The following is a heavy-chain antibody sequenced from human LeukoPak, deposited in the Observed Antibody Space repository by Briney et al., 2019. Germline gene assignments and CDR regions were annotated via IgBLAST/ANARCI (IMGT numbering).Heavy chain of an antibody. CDR2: IYYSGST. V-gene: IGHV4-59*01. D-gene: IGHD6-13*01. J-gene: IGHJ4*02. Sequence: SETLSLTCAVYGGSFSGYYWSWIRQPPGKGLEWIGYIYYSGSTNYNPSLKSRVTISVDTSKNQFSLKLSSVTAADTAVYYCARAVESSSWYEPNFDYWSQGTLVTVSS. CDR1: GGSFSGYY. CDR3: ARAVESSSWYEPNFDY.